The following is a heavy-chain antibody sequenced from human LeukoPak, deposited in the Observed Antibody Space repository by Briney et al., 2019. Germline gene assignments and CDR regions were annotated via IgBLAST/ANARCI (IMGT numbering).Heavy chain of an antibody. CDR3: ASGARPIEY. CDR1: GFTFSNFA. J-gene: IGHJ4*02. V-gene: IGHV3-21*01. CDR2: ISSGTGYI. Sequence: PGGSLRLSCAASGFTFSNFAMNWVRQAPGKGLEWVSSISSGTGYIYYADSVRGRFTISRDNAKNSLYLQMNSLRAEDTAVYYCASGARPIEYWGQGTLVTVSS. D-gene: IGHD6-6*01.